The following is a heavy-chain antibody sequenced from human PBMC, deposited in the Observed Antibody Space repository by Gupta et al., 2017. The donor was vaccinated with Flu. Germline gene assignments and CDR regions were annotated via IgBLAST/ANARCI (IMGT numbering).Heavy chain of an antibody. J-gene: IGHJ4*02. D-gene: IGHD2-2*01. V-gene: IGHV3-15*01. CDR2: IKSKTNGGQA. Sequence: EVQLLASGGGLVKPGGSLRLSCDASGFTFINAWLSWFRQSAGKGLEGVGRIKSKTNGGQADYETPGKCRFTISRDDAKNTMYLQMKRLKTEDTAVYYCTTGSRSTLTHAENHGGQGTLVTVSP. CDR1: GFTFINAW. CDR3: TTGSRSTLTHAENH.